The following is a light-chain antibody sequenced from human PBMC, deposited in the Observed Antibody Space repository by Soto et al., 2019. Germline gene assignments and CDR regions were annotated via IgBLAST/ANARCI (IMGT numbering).Light chain of an antibody. Sequence: QSALNQPPSASGSPGQSVTISCTGTSSDVGGYNYVSWYQQYPGTAPKLMIYEVTKRPSGVHDRFSGSKSGNTASQTVSGLQAEDEADYYCSSYAASNNFYFVFGGGTKVTVL. CDR3: SSYAASNNFYFV. V-gene: IGLV2-8*01. CDR1: SSDVGGYNY. CDR2: EVT. J-gene: IGLJ3*02.